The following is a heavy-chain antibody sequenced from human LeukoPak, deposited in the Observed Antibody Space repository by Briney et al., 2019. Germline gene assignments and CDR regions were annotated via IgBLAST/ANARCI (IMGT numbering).Heavy chain of an antibody. CDR2: IIPIFGTA. Sequence: SVKVSCKASGGTFSSYAISWVRQAPGQGLEWMGGIIPIFGTANYAQKFQGRVTITADESTSTAYMELSSLRSEDTAVYYCARAKTEYSSSSHFDYWGQGTLVTVSS. D-gene: IGHD6-6*01. CDR3: ARAKTEYSSSSHFDY. CDR1: GGTFSSYA. J-gene: IGHJ4*02. V-gene: IGHV1-69*13.